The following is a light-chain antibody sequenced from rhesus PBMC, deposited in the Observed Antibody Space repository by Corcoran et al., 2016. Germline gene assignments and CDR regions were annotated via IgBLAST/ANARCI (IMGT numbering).Light chain of an antibody. CDR1: QSLSNY. V-gene: IGKV1S9*01. CDR2: RAS. J-gene: IGKJ4*01. Sequence: DIQMTQSPSSLSASVGDRVTITCQASQSLSNYLNWSQQKPGKIPKLLIARASSLQSGIPSRFTGSGSGTDFTFTISSLQPEDFATYYCQQGYSYPLTFGGGTKVELK. CDR3: QQGYSYPLT.